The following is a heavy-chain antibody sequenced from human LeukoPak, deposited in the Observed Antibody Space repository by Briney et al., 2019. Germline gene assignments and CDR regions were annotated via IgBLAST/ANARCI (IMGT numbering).Heavy chain of an antibody. Sequence: SQTLSLTCTVSGGSISSGDYYWSWIRQPPGKGLEWIGYIYYSGSTSYNPSLKSRVTISVDTSKNQFSLKLSSVTAADTAVYYCARVPDYGGIDYWGQGTLVTVSS. CDR3: ARVPDYGGIDY. D-gene: IGHD4-23*01. J-gene: IGHJ4*02. CDR2: IYYSGST. V-gene: IGHV4-30-4*01. CDR1: GGSISSGDYY.